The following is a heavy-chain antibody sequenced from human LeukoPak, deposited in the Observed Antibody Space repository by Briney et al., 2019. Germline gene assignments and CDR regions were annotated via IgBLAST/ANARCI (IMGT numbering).Heavy chain of an antibody. D-gene: IGHD5-12*01. Sequence: GASVKVSCKASGNPLTATYIPWGRQAPGQGLEWMGWINPNSGGTNYAQKFQGRVTMTRDTSISTAYMELSRLRSDDTAVYYCARVISGYVLSFDIWGQGTMVTVSS. V-gene: IGHV1-2*02. CDR1: GNPLTATY. CDR2: INPNSGGT. CDR3: ARVISGYVLSFDI. J-gene: IGHJ3*02.